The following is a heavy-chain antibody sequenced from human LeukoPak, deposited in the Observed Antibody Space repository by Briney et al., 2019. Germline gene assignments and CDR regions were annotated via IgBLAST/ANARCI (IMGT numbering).Heavy chain of an antibody. CDR2: INSDGSST. V-gene: IGHV3-74*01. J-gene: IGHJ4*02. Sequence: GGSLRLSCAASGFTLSSYWMHGVRQPPGKGLVWVSRINSDGSSTTYADSVKGRFTISRDNSKNTLYMQMNSLRAEDTAVYYCASYDSSGYYHYFDYWGQGTLVTVSS. D-gene: IGHD3-22*01. CDR3: ASYDSSGYYHYFDY. CDR1: GFTLSSYW.